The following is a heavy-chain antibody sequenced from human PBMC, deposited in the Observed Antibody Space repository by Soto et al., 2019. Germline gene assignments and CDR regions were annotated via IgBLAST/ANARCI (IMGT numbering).Heavy chain of an antibody. CDR2: IYYTGST. CDR1: GDSINNYD. V-gene: IGHV4-59*01. CDR3: PKSGRTKAKGFTLDS. D-gene: IGHD1-1*01. Sequence: SETLSLSCPFSGDSINNYDWSWIRQPPGKRLEWIGYIYYTGSTTYNPSLESRVTMSVDTSKNQFSLKLSSVNAADTAGYYCPKSGRTKAKGFTLDSWGKGTLATVTS. J-gene: IGHJ4*02.